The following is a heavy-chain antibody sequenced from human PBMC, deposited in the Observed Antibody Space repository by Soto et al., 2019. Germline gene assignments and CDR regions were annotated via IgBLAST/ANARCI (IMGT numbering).Heavy chain of an antibody. V-gene: IGHV3-43*01. CDR2: LSWDGGKR. CDR1: GFTFDDYP. J-gene: IGHJ6*02. D-gene: IGHD4-4*01. Sequence: EVHLVESGGGVVQPGGSLRLSCAASGFTFDDYPMHWVRQVPGKGLEWVSLLSWDGGKRYYADSVKGRFTISRDNRKNYLYLQMNSLTTEDTALYYCAKDLSTYSNYFRGYGMEVWGQGTTVTVSS. CDR3: AKDLSTYSNYFRGYGMEV.